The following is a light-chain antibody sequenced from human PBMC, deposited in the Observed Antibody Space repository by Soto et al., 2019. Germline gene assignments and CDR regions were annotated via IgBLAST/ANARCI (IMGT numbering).Light chain of an antibody. CDR3: QQYGSSSWT. J-gene: IGKJ1*01. V-gene: IGKV3-20*01. CDR2: GAS. Sequence: EIVLTQSPGALSLYPGERATLSCRASQSVSSSYLAWYQQKPGQAPRLLIYGASSRATGIPDRFNGSGSGTDFTLTISRLEPEDFAVYYCQQYGSSSWTFGQGTKVDIK. CDR1: QSVSSSY.